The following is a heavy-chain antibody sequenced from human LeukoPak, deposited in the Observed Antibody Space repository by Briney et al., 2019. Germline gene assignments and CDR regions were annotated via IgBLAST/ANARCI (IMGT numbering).Heavy chain of an antibody. D-gene: IGHD3-22*01. CDR3: ARDRRDYDSSGYYKNNYWYFDL. J-gene: IGHJ2*01. CDR2: IYSGGST. V-gene: IGHV3-53*01. Sequence: GGSLRLSCAASGFTVSSNYMSWVRQAPGKGLEWVSLIYSGGSTYYADPVKGRFTISRDNSKNTLYLQMNSLRAQDTAVYYCARDRRDYDSSGYYKNNYWYFDLWGRGTLVTVSS. CDR1: GFTVSSNY.